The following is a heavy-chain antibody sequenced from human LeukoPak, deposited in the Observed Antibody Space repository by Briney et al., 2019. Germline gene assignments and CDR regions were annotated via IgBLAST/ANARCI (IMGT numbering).Heavy chain of an antibody. Sequence: PGGSQRLSCAASGFTFSSYSMNWVRQAPGKGLEWVSSISSSSSYIYYADSVKGRFTISRDNAKNSLYLQMNRLRAEDTAVYYCARLAVAGSISDYWGQGTLVTVSS. V-gene: IGHV3-21*01. J-gene: IGHJ4*02. CDR2: ISSSSSYI. CDR1: GFTFSSYS. CDR3: ARLAVAGSISDY. D-gene: IGHD6-19*01.